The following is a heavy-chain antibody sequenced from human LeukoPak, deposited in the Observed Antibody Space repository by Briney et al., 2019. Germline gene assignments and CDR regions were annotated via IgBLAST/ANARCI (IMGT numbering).Heavy chain of an antibody. J-gene: IGHJ4*02. V-gene: IGHV3-21*01. D-gene: IGHD3-22*01. CDR2: ISSSSSYI. Sequence: GSLRLSCAASGFTFSSYSMNWVRQAPGKGLEWVSSISSSSSYIYYADSVKGRFTISRDNAKNSLYLQMHSLRAEDTAVYYCARNANYYDSSGYYFFFDYWGQGTLVTVSS. CDR3: ARNANYYDSSGYYFFFDY. CDR1: GFTFSSYS.